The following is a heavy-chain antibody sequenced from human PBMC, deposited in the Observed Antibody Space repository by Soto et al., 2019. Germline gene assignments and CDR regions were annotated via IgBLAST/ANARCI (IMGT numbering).Heavy chain of an antibody. CDR3: ASTHIVVVTDAFDI. J-gene: IGHJ3*02. V-gene: IGHV3-7*01. CDR2: IKQDGSET. CDR1: GFTFSNYW. D-gene: IGHD2-21*02. Sequence: GGSLRLSCAASGFTFSNYWMAWVRQAPGKGLEWVANIKQDGSETNFVDSVKGRFTISRDNAKNSLHLQMNSLRAEDTAVYYGASTHIVVVTDAFDIWGQGTMVTVSS.